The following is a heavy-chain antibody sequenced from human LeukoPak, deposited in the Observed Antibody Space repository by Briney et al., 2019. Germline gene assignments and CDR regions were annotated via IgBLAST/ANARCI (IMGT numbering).Heavy chain of an antibody. Sequence: SETLSLTCTVSGGSISSYYWSWIRQPPGKGLEWIGYIYYSGSTNYNPSLKSRVTISVDTSKNQFSLKLSSVTAADTAVYYCARDQREYSSGWYKLQAPYYYYMDVWGKGTTVTVSS. J-gene: IGHJ6*03. D-gene: IGHD6-19*01. CDR1: GGSISSYY. V-gene: IGHV4-59*01. CDR3: ARDQREYSSGWYKLQAPYYYYMDV. CDR2: IYYSGST.